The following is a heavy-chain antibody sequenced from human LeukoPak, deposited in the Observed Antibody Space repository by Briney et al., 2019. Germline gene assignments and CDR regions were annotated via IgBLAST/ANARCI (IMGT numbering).Heavy chain of an antibody. V-gene: IGHV4-34*01. CDR2: INHSGST. D-gene: IGHD2-15*01. CDR1: GGSLSGYY. CDR3: ARGGKGRAKLDY. Sequence: LETLSLTCAVYGGSLSGYYWSWIRQPPGKGLEWIGEINHSGSTNYNPSLKSRVTISVDTSKNQFSLKLSSVTAADTAVYYCARGGKGRAKLDYWGQGTLVTVSS. J-gene: IGHJ4*02.